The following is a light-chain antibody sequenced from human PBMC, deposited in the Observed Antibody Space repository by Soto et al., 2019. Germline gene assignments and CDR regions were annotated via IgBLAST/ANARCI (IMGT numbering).Light chain of an antibody. V-gene: IGLV2-14*01. Sequence: QSALTQPASVSGSPGQSITISCTGTSSDVGGYNYVSWYQQHPGKAPKLIIYEVTNRPSGVSNRFSGFKSGNTASLTISGLQAEDDADYYCSSYTASSTLWVVFGGGTQLTVL. J-gene: IGLJ2*01. CDR2: EVT. CDR1: SSDVGGYNY. CDR3: SSYTASSTLWVV.